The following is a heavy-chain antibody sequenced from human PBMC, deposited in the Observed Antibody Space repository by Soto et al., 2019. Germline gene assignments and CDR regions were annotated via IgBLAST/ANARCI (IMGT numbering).Heavy chain of an antibody. CDR3: AREEGRPYIGLDV. J-gene: IGHJ6*01. V-gene: IGHV3-30*03. D-gene: IGHD4-4*01. CDR1: GFTFSRYD. CDR2: IATDGSAY. Sequence: GGSLRLSCEASGFTFSRYDMHWVRQAPGKGLEWLANIATDGSAYNYADSVKGRFTISRDNSKNTLYLQMNSLRGEETAVYYYAREEGRPYIGLDVGGQGTTVTFSS.